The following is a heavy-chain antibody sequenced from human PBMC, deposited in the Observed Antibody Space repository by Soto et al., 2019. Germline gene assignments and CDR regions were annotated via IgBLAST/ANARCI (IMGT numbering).Heavy chain of an antibody. J-gene: IGHJ4*02. D-gene: IGHD6-19*01. CDR1: GFAFDTYG. CDR2: ISYHGSDK. Sequence: QVQLMESGGGVVQPGRSLRLSCAASGFAFDTYGMHWVRQAPGKGLEWVAFISYHGSDKYYADSVRGRFTISRDNSKNTLYLQMDSLRAEDPAVYYCANPPYRSGWTGPGENWGQGTLVAVSS. CDR3: ANPPYRSGWTGPGEN. V-gene: IGHV3-30*18.